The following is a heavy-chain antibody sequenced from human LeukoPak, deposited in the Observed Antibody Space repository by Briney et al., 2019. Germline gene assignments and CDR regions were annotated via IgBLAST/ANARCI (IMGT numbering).Heavy chain of an antibody. V-gene: IGHV3-48*04. CDR3: ARDHRDFDWLFALSMDV. CDR1: GFTFSSYS. J-gene: IGHJ6*02. Sequence: PGGSLRLSCAASGFTFSSYSMNWVRQAPGKGLEWLSYISVSSRNVIDYADSVKGRFTISRDDAKNSLYLQMNSLRAEDTAVYYCARDHRDFDWLFALSMDVWGQGTTVTVSS. D-gene: IGHD3-9*01. CDR2: ISVSSRNVI.